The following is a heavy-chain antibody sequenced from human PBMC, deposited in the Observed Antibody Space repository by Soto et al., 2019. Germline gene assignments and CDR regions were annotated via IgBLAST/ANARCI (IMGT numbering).Heavy chain of an antibody. CDR2: IHYGGGT. D-gene: IGHD1-26*01. CDR1: GGSMSSYY. J-gene: IGHJ4*02. Sequence: SETLSLTCTVSGGSMSSYYWTWIRQPPGKGLEWIGFIHYGGGTVYNPALRSRVTVTVETSKKQFSLNLSSVTAADTAVYYCVGDTSGGVGATYFESWGQGALVTVSS. V-gene: IGHV4-59*01. CDR3: VGDTSGGVGATYFES.